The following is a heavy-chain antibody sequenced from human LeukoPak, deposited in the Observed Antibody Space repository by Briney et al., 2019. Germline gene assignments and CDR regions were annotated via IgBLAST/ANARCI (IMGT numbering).Heavy chain of an antibody. J-gene: IGHJ3*02. V-gene: IGHV4-61*08. CDR3: ASAKGCSSTSCYRTRYAFDI. Sequence: SQTLSLTCTVSGGSISSGDYYWSWIRQPPGKGLEWIGYIYYSGSTNYNPSLKSRVTISVDTSKNQFSLKLSSVTAADTAVYYCASAKGCSSTSCYRTRYAFDIWGQGTMVTVSS. CDR1: GGSISSGDYY. D-gene: IGHD2-2*02. CDR2: IYYSGST.